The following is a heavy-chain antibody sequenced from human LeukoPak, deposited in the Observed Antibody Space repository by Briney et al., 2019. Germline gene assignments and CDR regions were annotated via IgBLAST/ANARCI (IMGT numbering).Heavy chain of an antibody. CDR1: GYIFTNYW. V-gene: IGHV5-51*01. CDR2: IYPGDSDT. Sequence: GESLKISCKGSGYIFTNYWIGWVRQMPGKDLEWMGIIYPGDSDTRYSPSFQGQVTISVDKSINTAYVQWNSLKASDSAMYYCARSGYCSGGSCFAGAFDIWGQGTMVTVSS. J-gene: IGHJ3*02. D-gene: IGHD2-15*01. CDR3: ARSGYCSGGSCFAGAFDI.